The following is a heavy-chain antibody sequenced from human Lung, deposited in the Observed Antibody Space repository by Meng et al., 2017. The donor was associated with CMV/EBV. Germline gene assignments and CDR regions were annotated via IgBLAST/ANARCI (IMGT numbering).Heavy chain of an antibody. V-gene: IGHV3-33*01. D-gene: IGHD4-11*01. CDR2: IWNVGKRN. CDR3: ARDGNDYGNYWFDA. Sequence: SLKISCAASGFMFSTYGMHWVRQAPGKGLEWVAVIWNVGKRNYYGDSVKGRFTISRDDSKNTVYLQMNNLRDEDTAVYYCARDGNDYGNYWFDAWGQGTXVTVSS. J-gene: IGHJ5*02. CDR1: GFMFSTYG.